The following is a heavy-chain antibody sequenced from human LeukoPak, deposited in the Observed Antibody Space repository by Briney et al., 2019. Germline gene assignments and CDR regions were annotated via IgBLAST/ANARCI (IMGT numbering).Heavy chain of an antibody. CDR3: AGDRSGLNWFDP. J-gene: IGHJ5*02. CDR2: IYYSGST. D-gene: IGHD3-22*01. Sequence: SETLSLTCTVSGGSVSSYYWSWMRQPPGKGLEWIGCIYYSGSTNYNPSLKSRVTISLDTSKNQFSLKLTSVTAADTAVYYCAGDRSGLNWFDPWGQGTLVTVSS. CDR1: GGSVSSYY. V-gene: IGHV4-59*02.